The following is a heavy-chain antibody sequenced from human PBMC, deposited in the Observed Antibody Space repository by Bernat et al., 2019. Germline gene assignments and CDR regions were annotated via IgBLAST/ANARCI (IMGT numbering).Heavy chain of an antibody. CDR2: IEYSGTT. V-gene: IGHV4-39*01. CDR3: AETVTYSSSNLDY. D-gene: IGHD6-13*01. Sequence: QLQMQESGPGLVKPSETLSLTCSVSGVSFSSSGYKWGWLRQSPGEGLEWIASIEYSGTTYYNPSLKSRVTISVDTSKNQFSLKLSSVTAADTAVYYCAETVTYSSSNLDYWGQGTLVTVSS. J-gene: IGHJ4*02. CDR1: GVSFSSSGYK.